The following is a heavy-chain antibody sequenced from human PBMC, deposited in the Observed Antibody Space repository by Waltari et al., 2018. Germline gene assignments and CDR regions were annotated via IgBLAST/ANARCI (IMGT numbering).Heavy chain of an antibody. CDR3: AKGPVVTPPGFDY. CDR2: ISWNSGSR. V-gene: IGHV3-9*01. J-gene: IGHJ4*02. Sequence: EVQLVESGGGLVQPGRSLRLSCAASGFTFDDYAMHWVRQAPGKGLEWVSGISWNSGSRGYADSWKGRFTISRDNAKNSLYLQMNSLRAEDTALYYCAKGPVVTPPGFDYWGQGTLVTVSS. CDR1: GFTFDDYA. D-gene: IGHD2-15*01.